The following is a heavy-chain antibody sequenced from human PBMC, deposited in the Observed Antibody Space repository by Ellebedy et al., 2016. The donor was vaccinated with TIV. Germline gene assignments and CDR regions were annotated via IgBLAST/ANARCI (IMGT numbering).Heavy chain of an antibody. D-gene: IGHD3-16*01. CDR3: ASRSYEYYYYGMNV. V-gene: IGHV3-53*01. CDR1: EFPVSSNY. J-gene: IGHJ6*02. CDR2: IYSGGST. Sequence: GESLKISCAASEFPVSSNYINWVRQAPGKGLEWVSVIYSGGSTYYADSVKGRFTISRDNSKHTLDLHMKRLSAEDTAVYYCASRSYEYYYYGMNVWGQGTTVTVSS.